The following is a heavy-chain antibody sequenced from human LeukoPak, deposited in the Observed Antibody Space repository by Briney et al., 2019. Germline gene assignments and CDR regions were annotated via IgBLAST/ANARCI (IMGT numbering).Heavy chain of an antibody. CDR3: ARGPARVVEGTTNLY. CDR1: GFSFSNYA. CDR2: MSYDGGKK. J-gene: IGHJ4*02. D-gene: IGHD1/OR15-1a*01. Sequence: GRSLRLSCAGSGFSFSNYAMHWVRQAPGKGLEWVAVMSYDGGKKYYADSEKGRFTISRDNSKNSLYLKMNSLRPEDTAVYYCARGPARVVEGTTNLYWGQGTLVTVSS. V-gene: IGHV3-30-3*01.